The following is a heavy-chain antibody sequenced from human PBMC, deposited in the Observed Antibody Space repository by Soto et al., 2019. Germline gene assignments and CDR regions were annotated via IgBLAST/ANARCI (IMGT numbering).Heavy chain of an antibody. D-gene: IGHD2-21*02. Sequence: EVQLVECEGGLVQRGGSLRLSCAASGFTFNYYWMHWVRQAPGQGLVWVSHIHSDGSTTTYADSVKGQFTISRDNAKNTLYLQMNGLRAEDTAVYYCVRGDKGGFDLWGQGTTVTVSS. V-gene: IGHV3-74*01. J-gene: IGHJ3*01. CDR1: GFTFNYYW. CDR3: VRGDKGGFDL. CDR2: IHSDGSTT.